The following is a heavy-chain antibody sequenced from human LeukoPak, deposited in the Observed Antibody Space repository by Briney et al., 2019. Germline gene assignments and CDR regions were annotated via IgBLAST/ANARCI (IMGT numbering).Heavy chain of an antibody. D-gene: IGHD6-19*01. Sequence: PGGSLRLSCAASGFTFSSYSMNWVRQAPGKGLEWVSSISNSSSYIYYADSVKGRFTISRDNAKNSLYLQMNSLRAEDTAVYYCARDIAVGSWDVWGKGTTVTVSS. V-gene: IGHV3-21*01. CDR2: ISNSSSYI. J-gene: IGHJ6*04. CDR3: ARDIAVGSWDV. CDR1: GFTFSSYS.